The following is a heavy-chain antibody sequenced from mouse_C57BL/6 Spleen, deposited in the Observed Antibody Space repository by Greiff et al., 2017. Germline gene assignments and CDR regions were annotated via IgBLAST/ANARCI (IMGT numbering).Heavy chain of an antibody. J-gene: IGHJ4*01. V-gene: IGHV1-82*01. D-gene: IGHD2-4*01. CDR2: IYPGDGDT. CDR1: GYAFSSSW. CDR3: ARHYDYDEDYAMDY. Sequence: QVQLQQSGPELVKPGASVKISCKASGYAFSSSWMNWVKQRPGKGLEWIGRIYPGDGDTNYNGQFKGKATLTADKSSSTAYMQLSSLTSEDSAVYFYARHYDYDEDYAMDYWGQGTSVTVSS.